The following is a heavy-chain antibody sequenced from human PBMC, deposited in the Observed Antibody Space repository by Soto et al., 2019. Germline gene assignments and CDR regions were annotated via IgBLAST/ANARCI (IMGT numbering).Heavy chain of an antibody. CDR3: ARERGGCSSTSCPQRRYYYYRMDV. D-gene: IGHD2-2*01. J-gene: IGHJ6*02. CDR1: GYTFTGYY. V-gene: IGHV1-2*02. Sequence: ASVKVSCKASGYTFTGYYMHWVRQAPGQGLEWMGWINPNSGGTNYAKKSQGRVTMTRDTSISTAYMELSRRRSDDTDVYYCARERGGCSSTSCPQRRYYYYRMDVWGQGTTVTVSS. CDR2: INPNSGGT.